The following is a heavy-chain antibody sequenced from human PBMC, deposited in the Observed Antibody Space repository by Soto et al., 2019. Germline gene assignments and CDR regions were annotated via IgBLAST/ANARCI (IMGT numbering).Heavy chain of an antibody. CDR3: MTIFGVVNDY. D-gene: IGHD3-3*01. CDR1: GFTFSGSA. Sequence: EVQLVESGGGLVQPGGSLKLSCAASGFTFSGSAMHWVRQASGKGLEWVGRIRSKANSYATAYAASVKGRFTISRDDSKTTAYLQMNSLKTEDTAVYYCMTIFGVVNDYWGQGTLVTVSS. CDR2: IRSKANSYAT. J-gene: IGHJ4*02. V-gene: IGHV3-73*02.